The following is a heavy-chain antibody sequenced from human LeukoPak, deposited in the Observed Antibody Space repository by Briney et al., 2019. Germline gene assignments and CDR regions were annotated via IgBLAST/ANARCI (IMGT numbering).Heavy chain of an antibody. D-gene: IGHD6-19*01. CDR2: ISAYNGNT. Sequence: ASVKVSCKASGYTFTSYGISWVRQAPGQGLEWMGWISAYNGNTNYAQKLQGRVTMTTDTSTSTAYMELRSLRSGDTAVYYCARDAVPQQWLVRYFDYWGQGTLVTVSS. CDR1: GYTFTSYG. CDR3: ARDAVPQQWLVRYFDY. J-gene: IGHJ4*02. V-gene: IGHV1-18*01.